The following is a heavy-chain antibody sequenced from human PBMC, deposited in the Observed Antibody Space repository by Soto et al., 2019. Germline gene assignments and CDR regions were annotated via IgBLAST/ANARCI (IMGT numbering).Heavy chain of an antibody. CDR2: IYPGDSDT. V-gene: IGHV5-51*01. Sequence: EVQLVQSGVEVKKPGESLKISCKGSGYSFTSYWIGWVRQMPGKGLEWMGIIYPGDSDTRYSPSFQGQVTMSADKSISTAYLQWSSLKASDTAMYYCARKYCITSACARSVFDIWGQGTMVTVSS. CDR1: GYSFTSYW. J-gene: IGHJ3*02. D-gene: IGHD2-15*01. CDR3: ARKYCITSACARSVFDI.